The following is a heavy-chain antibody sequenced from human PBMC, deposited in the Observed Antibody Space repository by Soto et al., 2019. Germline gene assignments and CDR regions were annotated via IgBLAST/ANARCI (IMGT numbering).Heavy chain of an antibody. D-gene: IGHD3-3*01. Sequence: QVQLAQSGAEVKKPGASVKISCKASGYNFIAYALHWVRQAPGQRPEWMGWINAANDDTKYSQNFQGRVTMTADTSANTGYPEMRSLKFDDTAVYYCTIFHSHGMDVWGQGTTVTVSS. V-gene: IGHV1-3*01. CDR3: TIFHSHGMDV. CDR2: INAANDDT. J-gene: IGHJ6*02. CDR1: GYNFIAYA.